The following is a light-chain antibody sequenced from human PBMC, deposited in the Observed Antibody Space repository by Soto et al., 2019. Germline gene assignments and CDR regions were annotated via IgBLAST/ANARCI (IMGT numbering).Light chain of an antibody. CDR3: QQRSTSPGT. V-gene: IGKV3-11*02. CDR2: DAS. Sequence: ETVLTQSPATLSMSPGERANLSCRASQSVSNYLAWYQQKPGQAPRLLIYDASNRATGIPARFSGSRSGRDFTLTISSLEPEDFAVYYCQQRSTSPGTFGQGTKLEIK. J-gene: IGKJ2*01. CDR1: QSVSNY.